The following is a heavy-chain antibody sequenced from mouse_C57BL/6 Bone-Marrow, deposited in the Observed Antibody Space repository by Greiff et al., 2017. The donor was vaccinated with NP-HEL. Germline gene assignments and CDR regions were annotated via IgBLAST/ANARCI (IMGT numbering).Heavy chain of an antibody. V-gene: IGHV1-18*01. CDR1: GYTFTDYN. D-gene: IGHD2-5*01. CDR2: INPNNGGT. CDR3: ARWDYYSNPYAMDY. Sequence: EVQLQQSGPELVKPGASVKIPCKASGYTFTDYNMDWVKQSHGKSLEWIGDINPNNGGTIYNQKFKGKATLTVDKSSSTAYMELRSLTSEDTAVYYCARWDYYSNPYAMDYWGQGTSVTVSS. J-gene: IGHJ4*01.